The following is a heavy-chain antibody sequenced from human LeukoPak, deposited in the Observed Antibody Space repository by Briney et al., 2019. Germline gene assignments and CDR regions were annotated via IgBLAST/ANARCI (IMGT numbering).Heavy chain of an antibody. J-gene: IGHJ4*02. Sequence: ASVKVSCKGSGYTFTTYGINWVRQAPGQGLEWMGRINTNTGNPTYAQGFTGQFVFSLDTSVTTAYLQINNLKAEDTAVYYCARYYYDSGNHYYFDSWGQGTLVTVSS. V-gene: IGHV7-4-1*02. CDR3: ARYYYDSGNHYYFDS. CDR2: INTNTGNP. CDR1: GYTFTTYG. D-gene: IGHD3-10*01.